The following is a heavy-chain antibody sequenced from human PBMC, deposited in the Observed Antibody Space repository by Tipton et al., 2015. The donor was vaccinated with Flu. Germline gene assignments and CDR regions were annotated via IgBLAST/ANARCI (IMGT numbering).Heavy chain of an antibody. CDR2: ILPSDGST. J-gene: IGHJ4*02. CDR1: GYSFINYY. V-gene: IGHV1-46*01. CDR3: ARDMGGFDY. D-gene: IGHD3-16*01. Sequence: QVQLVQSGAEVKKPGASVKVSCKASGYSFINYYIHWVRQAPGQGLEWMGVILPSDGSTTYAQKFQGRVTVTRDTSTSTVYMELNSLKSEDTAMYYCARDMGGFDYWGQGALVTVSS.